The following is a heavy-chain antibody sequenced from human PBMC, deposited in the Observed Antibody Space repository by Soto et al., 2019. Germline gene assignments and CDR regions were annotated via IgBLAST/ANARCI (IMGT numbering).Heavy chain of an antibody. CDR1: GGIFSTYA. J-gene: IGHJ4*02. CDR3: ARDRDDYGSGNYYNRIDF. D-gene: IGHD3-10*01. Sequence: QVQLVQSGAEVKKPGSWVKVSCKASGGIFSTYAISWLRQAPRQGLEWMAGIIPLFGTPNYAQRFQGRVTITADESTSTAYMELSRLRSEDTAVYYCARDRDDYGSGNYYNRIDFWGQGTLVTVSS. V-gene: IGHV1-69*01. CDR2: IIPLFGTP.